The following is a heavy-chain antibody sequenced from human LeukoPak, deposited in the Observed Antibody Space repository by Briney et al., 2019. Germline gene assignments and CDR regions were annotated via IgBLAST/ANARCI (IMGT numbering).Heavy chain of an antibody. Sequence: SETLSLTCAVYGGSFSGYYWSWIRQPPGKGLEWIGEINHSGSTNYNPSLKSRVTISVDTSKNQFSLKLSSVTAADTAVYYCASSSWYYHYGMDVWGQGTTVTVSS. CDR3: ASSSWYYHYGMDV. V-gene: IGHV4-34*01. CDR1: GGSFSGYY. CDR2: INHSGST. J-gene: IGHJ6*02. D-gene: IGHD6-13*01.